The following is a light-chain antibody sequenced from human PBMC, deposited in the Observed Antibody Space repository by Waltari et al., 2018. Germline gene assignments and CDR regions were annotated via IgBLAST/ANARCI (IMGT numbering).Light chain of an antibody. V-gene: IGLV3-1*01. J-gene: IGLJ1*01. CDR2: PDK. CDR3: QAWDSNTGV. CDR1: KLEYKY. Sequence: SYELTQPPSVSVSPGQTASITCSGDKLEYKYACWYQQKPGQSPALVIYPDKKRPSGIPERFSGSNSGNTATLTISGTQAMDEADYYCQAWDSNTGVFGTGTKVTVL.